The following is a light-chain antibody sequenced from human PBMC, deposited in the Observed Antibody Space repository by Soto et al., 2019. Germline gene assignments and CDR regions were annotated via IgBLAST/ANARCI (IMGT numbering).Light chain of an antibody. Sequence: QLVLTQPPSASASLGASVTLTCTLSSGYSNYKVDWYRQRPGKGPRFVMRVGTGGIVGSKGDGIPDRFSVLGSGLNRYLTIKNIQEEDESDYHCGADHGSGSNFVYLVFGGGTKLTVL. J-gene: IGLJ2*01. V-gene: IGLV9-49*01. CDR2: VGTGGIVG. CDR1: SGYSNYK. CDR3: GADHGSGSNFVYLV.